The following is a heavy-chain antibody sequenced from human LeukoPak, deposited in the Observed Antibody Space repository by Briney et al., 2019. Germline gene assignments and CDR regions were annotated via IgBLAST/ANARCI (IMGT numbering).Heavy chain of an antibody. D-gene: IGHD3-3*01. J-gene: IGHJ6*02. CDR1: GFTFSSYA. Sequence: GRSLRLSCAASGFTFSSYAMHWVRQAPGKGLEWVAVISYDGSNKYYADSVKGRFTISRDNSKNTLYLQMNSLRAEDTAVYYCAREVTIFGVVIISTYYYYGMDVWGQGTTVTVSS. V-gene: IGHV3-30-3*01. CDR2: ISYDGSNK. CDR3: AREVTIFGVVIISTYYYYGMDV.